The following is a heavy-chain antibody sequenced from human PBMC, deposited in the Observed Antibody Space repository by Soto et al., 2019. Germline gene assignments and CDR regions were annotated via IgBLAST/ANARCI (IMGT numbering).Heavy chain of an antibody. J-gene: IGHJ4*02. Sequence: PGGSLILSCAASGCTFSSYEFNWVRQAPGKGLEWISYIGTSETDTYYAGSVKGRFTVSRDSAKNSVYLQMSSLRAEDTAIYYCAREELNCGGDCFAFWGQGALVTVSS. CDR3: AREELNCGGDCFAF. CDR1: GCTFSSYE. CDR2: IGTSETDT. V-gene: IGHV3-48*03. D-gene: IGHD2-21*01.